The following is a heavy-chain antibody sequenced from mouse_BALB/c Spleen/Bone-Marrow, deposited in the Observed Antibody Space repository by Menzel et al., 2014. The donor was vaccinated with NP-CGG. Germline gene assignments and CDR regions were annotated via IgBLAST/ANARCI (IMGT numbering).Heavy chain of an antibody. CDR1: GFSLTDYG. CDR2: IWDGGST. D-gene: IGHD2-14*01. J-gene: IGHJ3*01. CDR3: AKHEDRYGWLAY. Sequence: VQLAESGPGLVAPSQSLSITCTVSGFSLTDYGVSWIRQPPGKGLEWLGVIWDGGSTYYNSALKSRLSISKDNSKSQVFLKMNSLQTDDTAMYYCAKHEDRYGWLAYWGQGPLVTVSA. V-gene: IGHV2-6-5*01.